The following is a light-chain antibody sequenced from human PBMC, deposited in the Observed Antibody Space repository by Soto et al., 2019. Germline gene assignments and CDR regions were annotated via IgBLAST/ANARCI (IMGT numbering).Light chain of an antibody. CDR1: QSISTY. Sequence: DIQRTQSPSSLSASVGDRVTITCRSSQSISTYLIWYQQKPGKAPKLLIYATSSLQSGVPSRFSGSGSGTDFTLTISSLQPEDFATYYCQQSYSTPPGTLGQGTKVDIK. CDR3: QQSYSTPPGT. J-gene: IGKJ1*01. CDR2: ATS. V-gene: IGKV1-39*01.